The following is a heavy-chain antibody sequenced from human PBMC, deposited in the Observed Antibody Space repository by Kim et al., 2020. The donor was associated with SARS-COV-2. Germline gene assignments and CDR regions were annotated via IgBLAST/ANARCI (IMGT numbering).Heavy chain of an antibody. CDR1: GFTFSSYW. J-gene: IGHJ4*02. CDR2: ITTDGGST. D-gene: IGHD2-21*01. CDR3: ARVTYCGYRCAYDY. V-gene: IGHV3-74*01. Sequence: GGSLRLSCAASGFTFSSYWMHWVRQAPGKGLVWVSRITTDGGSTYYAESVKGRFTISRDNAKGTLFLQMNSLRADDTAVYYCARVTYCGYRCAYDYWGQGTLVTVSS.